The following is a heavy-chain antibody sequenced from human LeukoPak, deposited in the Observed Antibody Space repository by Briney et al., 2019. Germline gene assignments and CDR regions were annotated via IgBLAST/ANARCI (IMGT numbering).Heavy chain of an antibody. J-gene: IGHJ4*02. Sequence: GGSLRLSCAASGFTFSSYWMHWVRQAPGKGLVWVSRLSPDGSTSIYADSVKGRFTVSRDNAKNTLYLEMNTLRADDTAVYCTRSPSLGGNYWGLDYWGQGTLVTVSS. V-gene: IGHV3-74*01. CDR2: LSPDGSTS. CDR3: RSPSLGGNYWGLDY. D-gene: IGHD1-26*01. CDR1: GFTFSSYW.